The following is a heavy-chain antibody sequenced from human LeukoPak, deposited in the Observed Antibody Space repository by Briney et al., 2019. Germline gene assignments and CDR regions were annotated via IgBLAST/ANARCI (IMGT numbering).Heavy chain of an antibody. CDR2: IIPTLGIA. Sequence: ASVKVSCKASGGTFGSYAIRWVRQAPGQGLEWMGRIIPTLGIANYAQKFQGRVSITADTSTSTSYMELSSLRSEDTAVFHCARDCRSVSCYSVDYWGQGTLVTVSS. CDR1: GGTFGSYA. J-gene: IGHJ4*02. D-gene: IGHD2-15*01. CDR3: ARDCRSVSCYSVDY. V-gene: IGHV1-69*04.